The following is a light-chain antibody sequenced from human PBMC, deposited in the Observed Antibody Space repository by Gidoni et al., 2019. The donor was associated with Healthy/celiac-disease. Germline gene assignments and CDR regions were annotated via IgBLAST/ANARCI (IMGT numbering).Light chain of an antibody. J-gene: IGKJ1*01. CDR2: DAS. CDR3: QQRSNWPT. V-gene: IGKV3-11*01. CDR1: QSVSSY. Sequence: EFVLTQSPATLSLSPGERATLSCRASQSVSSYLAWYQQKPGQAPRLLIYDASNRATGIPARFSGSGSGTDFTLTISSLEPEDFAVYYCQQRSNWPTFXXXTKVEIK.